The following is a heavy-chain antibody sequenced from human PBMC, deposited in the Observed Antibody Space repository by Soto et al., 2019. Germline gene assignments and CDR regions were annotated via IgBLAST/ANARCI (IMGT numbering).Heavy chain of an antibody. CDR2: IKQDGSEK. CDR3: ARDLSYWGSSWGYYFDY. CDR1: GFTFSSYW. D-gene: IGHD3-16*01. J-gene: IGHJ4*02. V-gene: IGHV3-7*01. Sequence: GGSLRLSCAASGFTFSSYWMSWVRQAPGKGLEWVANIKQDGSEKYYVDSVKGRFTISRDNAKNSLYLQMNSLRAEDTAVYYCARDLSYWGSSWGYYFDYWGQGTLVTVSS.